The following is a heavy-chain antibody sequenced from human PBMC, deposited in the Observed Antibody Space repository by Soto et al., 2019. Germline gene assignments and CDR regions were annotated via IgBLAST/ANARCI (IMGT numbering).Heavy chain of an antibody. J-gene: IGHJ4*02. V-gene: IGHV1-69*02. CDR3: ARAGLFGELPYYLDY. D-gene: IGHD3-10*02. CDR1: GGTFSSYT. Sequence: QVQLVQSGAEVKKPGSSVKVSCKASGGTFSSYTISWVRQAPGQGLEWMGRIIPILGIANYAQKFQGRVTITEDKSRSTAYMELSSLRSKDPAVYYCARAGLFGELPYYLDYWGQGALVTVSS. CDR2: IIPILGIA.